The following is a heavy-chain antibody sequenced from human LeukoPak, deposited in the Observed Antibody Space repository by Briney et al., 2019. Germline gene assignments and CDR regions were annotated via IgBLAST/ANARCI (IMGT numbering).Heavy chain of an antibody. CDR2: ISSSSSYI. D-gene: IGHD1-26*01. CDR1: GFTFSSYS. V-gene: IGHV3-21*01. CDR3: AKGDTNYYYYYMDV. J-gene: IGHJ6*03. Sequence: GGSLRLSCAASGFTFSSYSMNWVRQAPGKGLEWVSSISSSSSYIYYADSVKGRFTISRDNSKNTLYLQMNSLRAEDTAVYYCAKGDTNYYYYYMDVWGKGTTVTISS.